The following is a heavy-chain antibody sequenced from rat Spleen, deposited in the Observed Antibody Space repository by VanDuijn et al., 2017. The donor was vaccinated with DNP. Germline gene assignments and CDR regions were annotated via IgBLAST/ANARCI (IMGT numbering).Heavy chain of an antibody. CDR1: GFTFSDYY. CDR2: ISYDGRST. D-gene: IGHD1-1*01. Sequence: EVQLVESGGGLVQPGRSLKLSCAASGFTFSDYYMAWVRQAPTKGLEWVAYISYDGRSTYNGGSVKGRFTISRDNAKSTLYLQMNSLRSEDMATYYCARPVDYHSGGFAYWGQGTLVTVSS. V-gene: IGHV5-22*01. CDR3: ARPVDYHSGGFAY. J-gene: IGHJ3*01.